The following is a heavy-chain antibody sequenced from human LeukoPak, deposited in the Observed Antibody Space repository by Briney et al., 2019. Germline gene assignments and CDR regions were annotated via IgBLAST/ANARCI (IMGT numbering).Heavy chain of an antibody. V-gene: IGHV4-59*12. Sequence: SETLSLTCTVSGGSISSYYWSWIRQPPGKGLEWIGYIYYSGSTNYNPSLKSRVTISVDTSKNQFSLKLSSVTAADTAVYYCAREDTGGLDYWGQGILVTVSP. J-gene: IGHJ4*02. CDR2: IYYSGST. D-gene: IGHD2-8*02. CDR3: AREDTGGLDY. CDR1: GGSISSYY.